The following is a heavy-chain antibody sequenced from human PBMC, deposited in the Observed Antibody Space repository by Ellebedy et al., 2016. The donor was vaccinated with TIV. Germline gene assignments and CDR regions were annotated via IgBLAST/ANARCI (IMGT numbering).Heavy chain of an antibody. CDR1: GFTFSTYT. CDR2: ISSTSSTI. J-gene: IGHJ1*01. D-gene: IGHD5-18*01. CDR3: ALGVDTALVEHFQH. V-gene: IGHV3-48*04. Sequence: GESLKISCAASGFTFSTYTMNWVRQAPGKGLEWVSYISSTSSTIYYADSVRGRFAISRDNAKNSLYLQMNSLSAEDTTLYDCALGVDTALVEHFQHWGQGTLVTVSS.